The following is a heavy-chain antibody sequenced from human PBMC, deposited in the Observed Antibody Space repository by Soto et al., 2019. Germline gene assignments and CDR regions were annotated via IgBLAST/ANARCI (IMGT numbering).Heavy chain of an antibody. Sequence: SETLSLTCAVSGGSISSGGYYWSWIRQPPGKGLEWIGYIYYSGSTYYNPSLKSRVTISVDTSKNQFSLKLSSVTAADTAMYKCARKGVLRFWEGPLPPNNYVMDVGGQGTTAPV. CDR1: GGSISSGGYY. D-gene: IGHD3-16*01. J-gene: IGHJ6*02. CDR2: IYYSGST. V-gene: IGHV4-30-4*01. CDR3: ARKGVLRFWEGPLPPNNYVMDV.